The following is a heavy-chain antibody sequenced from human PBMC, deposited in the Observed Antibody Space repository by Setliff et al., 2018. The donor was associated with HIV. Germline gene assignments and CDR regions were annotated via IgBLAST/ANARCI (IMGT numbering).Heavy chain of an antibody. CDR2: IYHDGTT. D-gene: IGHD6-19*01. J-gene: IGHJ5*01. CDR3: AGHPVTSGWLSLNWFDP. Sequence: SETLSLTCTVSGGSISSGDYYWSWIRQPPGKGLEWIGYIYHDGTTHYRSSLRSRAAISIDTSKSQISLKVRSVTAADTAVYFCAGHPVTSGWLSLNWFDPWGQGILVTVSS. V-gene: IGHV4-30-4*08. CDR1: GGSISSGDYY.